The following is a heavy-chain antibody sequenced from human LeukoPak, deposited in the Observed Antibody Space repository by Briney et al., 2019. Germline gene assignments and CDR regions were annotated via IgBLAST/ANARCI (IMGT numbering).Heavy chain of an antibody. CDR1: GYIFSDYY. D-gene: IGHD6-19*01. J-gene: IGHJ4*02. CDR2: INPHNGVT. V-gene: IGHV1-2*02. CDR3: ARDSVSGWVQSDY. Sequence: ASVKVSCKVSGYIFSDYYMHWVGQTPGQGLEWMGWINPHNGVTHYTQKFQDRVTMTRDKTISTAYMELSRLTSDDTAVYYCARDSVSGWVQSDYWGQGTLVTVSS.